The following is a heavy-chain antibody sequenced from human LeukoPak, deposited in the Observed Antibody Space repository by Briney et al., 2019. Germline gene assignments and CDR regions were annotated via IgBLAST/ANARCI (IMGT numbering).Heavy chain of an antibody. CDR3: AVNVDTAMGPLTN. CDR2: ISGSGGST. CDR1: GFTVGNNY. V-gene: IGHV3-23*01. J-gene: IGHJ4*02. Sequence: GGSLRLSCAASGFTVGNNYMNWVRQAPGKGLEWVSAISGSGGSTYYADSVKGRFTISRDNSKNTLYLQMNSLRAEDTAVYYCAVNVDTAMGPLTNWGQGTLVTVSS. D-gene: IGHD5-18*01.